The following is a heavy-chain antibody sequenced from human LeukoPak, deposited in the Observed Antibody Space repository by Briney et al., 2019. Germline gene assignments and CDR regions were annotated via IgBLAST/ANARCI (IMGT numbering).Heavy chain of an antibody. V-gene: IGHV1-69-2*01. CDR1: GYTFTYYY. CDR2: VDPEDGET. J-gene: IGHJ4*02. Sequence: ASVKVSCKASGYTFTYYYMHWVQQAPGKGLEWMGRVDPEDGETIYAEKFQGRVTITADTSTDTAYMELSSLRSEDTAVYYCATTQVGAPYYFDYWGQGTLVTVSS. CDR3: ATTQVGAPYYFDY. D-gene: IGHD1-26*01.